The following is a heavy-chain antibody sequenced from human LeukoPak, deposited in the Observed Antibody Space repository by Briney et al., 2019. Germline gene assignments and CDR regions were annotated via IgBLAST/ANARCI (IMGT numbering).Heavy chain of an antibody. J-gene: IGHJ3*02. CDR2: VYYSGST. CDR1: GASISSSSSF. V-gene: IGHV4-39*07. CDR3: ARVGYDSSGYYSVLGAFDI. D-gene: IGHD3-22*01. Sequence: SETLSLTCTVSGASISSSSSFWGWIRQPPGKGLEWIGSVYYSGSTYYNPSLKSRVTISVDRSKNQFSLKLSSVTAADTAVYYCARVGYDSSGYYSVLGAFDIWGQGTMVTVSS.